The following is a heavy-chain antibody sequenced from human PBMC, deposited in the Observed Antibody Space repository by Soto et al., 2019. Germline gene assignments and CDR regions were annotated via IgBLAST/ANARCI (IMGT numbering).Heavy chain of an antibody. D-gene: IGHD3-10*01. CDR2: IIPIFGTA. V-gene: IGHV1-69*05. J-gene: IGHJ5*02. Sequence: EASVKVSCKASGGTFSSYAISWVRQAPGQGLEWMGGIIPIFGTANYAQKFQGRVTMTTDTSTSTAYMELRSLRSDDTAVYYCARGVGSGTYYNQYNWFDPWGQGTLVTVSS. CDR1: GGTFSSYA. CDR3: ARGVGSGTYYNQYNWFDP.